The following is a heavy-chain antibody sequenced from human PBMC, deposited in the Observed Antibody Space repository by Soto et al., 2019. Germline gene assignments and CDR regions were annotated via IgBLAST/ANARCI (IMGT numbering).Heavy chain of an antibody. D-gene: IGHD3-10*01. J-gene: IGHJ6*02. CDR1: GGTFSSYA. CDR2: IIPIFGTA. Sequence: ASVKVSCKASGGTFSSYAISWVRQAPGQGLEWMGGIIPIFGTANYAQKFQGRVTITADESTSTAYMGLSSLRSEDTAVYYCARDRGTMVRGVSYYYYYGMDVWGQGTTVTVSS. CDR3: ARDRGTMVRGVSYYYYYGMDV. V-gene: IGHV1-69*13.